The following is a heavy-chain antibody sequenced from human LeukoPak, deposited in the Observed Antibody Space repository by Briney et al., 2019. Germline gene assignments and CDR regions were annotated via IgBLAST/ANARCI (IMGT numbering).Heavy chain of an antibody. CDR3: ARFNWFRFDY. V-gene: IGHV3-7*03. CDR1: GFTLTTYY. J-gene: IGHJ4*02. CDR2: INEGGTEK. Sequence: VRSLRLSCAASGFTLTTYYMTWVRQAPGGGGEWVADINEGGTEKYSLASVKGLSTISRDNAKNSLYLQMNSLRAEDTALYYCARFNWFRFDYWGQGTLVTVSS. D-gene: IGHD1-1*01.